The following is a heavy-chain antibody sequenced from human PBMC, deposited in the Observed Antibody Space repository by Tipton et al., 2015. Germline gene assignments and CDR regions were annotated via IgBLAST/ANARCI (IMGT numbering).Heavy chain of an antibody. J-gene: IGHJ3*02. CDR1: TFTFSDYA. V-gene: IGHV3-23*01. Sequence: SLRLSCIASTFTFSDYAMSWVRQAPGKGKEWVSAISGSGGSTYYADSVKGRFTISRDNSKNTLYLPMNSLRAEDTAVYYCAKALTYYYDSSGYSDAFDIWGQGTMVTVSS. D-gene: IGHD3-22*01. CDR3: AKALTYYYDSSGYSDAFDI. CDR2: ISGSGGST.